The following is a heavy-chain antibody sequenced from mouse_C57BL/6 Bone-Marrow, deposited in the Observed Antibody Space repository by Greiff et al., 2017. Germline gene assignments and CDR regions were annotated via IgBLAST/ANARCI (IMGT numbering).Heavy chain of an antibody. D-gene: IGHD1-1*01. Sequence: QVQLQQPGAELVKPGASVKLSCKASGYTFTSYWMHWVKQRPVQGLEWIGMIHPNSGSTNYNEKFKSKATLTVDKSSSTAYMQLSSLTSEDSAVYYCARSVTTVASYYAMDYWGQGTSVTVSS. CDR1: GYTFTSYW. J-gene: IGHJ4*01. V-gene: IGHV1-64*01. CDR2: IHPNSGST. CDR3: ARSVTTVASYYAMDY.